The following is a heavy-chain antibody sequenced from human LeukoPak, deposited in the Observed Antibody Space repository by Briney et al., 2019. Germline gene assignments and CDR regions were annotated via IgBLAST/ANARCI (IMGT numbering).Heavy chain of an antibody. CDR2: IYYSGST. CDR3: ARATLIAAAGNWFDP. Sequence: PSKTLSLTCTVSGGSISSYYWSWIRQPPGKGLEWIGYIYYSGSTNYNPSLKSRVTISVDTSKNQFSLKLSSVTAADTAVYYCARATLIAAAGNWFDPWGQGTLVTVSS. CDR1: GGSISSYY. V-gene: IGHV4-59*01. D-gene: IGHD6-13*01. J-gene: IGHJ5*02.